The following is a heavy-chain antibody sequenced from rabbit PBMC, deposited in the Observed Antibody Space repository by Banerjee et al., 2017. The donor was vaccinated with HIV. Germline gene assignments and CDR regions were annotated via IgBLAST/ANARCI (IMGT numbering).Heavy chain of an antibody. Sequence: QSLEESGGDLVKPGASLTLTCTASGFSFSNGYVMCWVRQAPGKGLEWIACIYAGSSGNTYYANWAKGRFTISKTSSTTVTLQMTSLTAADTATYFCARDLAGVIGWNFNFWGQGTLVTVS. V-gene: IGHV1S40*01. J-gene: IGHJ4*01. CDR1: GFSFSNGYV. CDR2: IYAGSSGNT. CDR3: ARDLAGVIGWNFNF. D-gene: IGHD4-1*01.